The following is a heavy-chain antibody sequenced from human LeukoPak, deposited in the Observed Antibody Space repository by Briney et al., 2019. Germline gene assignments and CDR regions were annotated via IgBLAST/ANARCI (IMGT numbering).Heavy chain of an antibody. V-gene: IGHV3-53*01. CDR1: GFTVSSNF. J-gene: IGHJ4*02. CDR2: IYTGGTT. CDR3: ARDSGNYCLDY. D-gene: IGHD1-26*01. Sequence: GGSLRLSCAASGFTVSSNFMSWVRQAPGKGLEWVSVIYTGGTTYYADSVKGRFTISRDNSKNTLYLQMNTLRAEDTAVYYCARDSGNYCLDYWGQGTLVTVSS.